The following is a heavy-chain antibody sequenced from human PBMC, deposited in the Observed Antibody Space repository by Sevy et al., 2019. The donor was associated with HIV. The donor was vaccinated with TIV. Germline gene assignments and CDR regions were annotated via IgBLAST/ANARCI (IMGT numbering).Heavy chain of an antibody. CDR1: GLSFSNAW. D-gene: IGHD3-22*01. CDR2: IRSETGGGKT. V-gene: IGHV3-15*01. CDR3: AIDHRRDGMIVVPFEK. Sequence: GGSLRLSCAASGLSFSNAWMAWVRQAPGKGLEWVGRIRSETGGGKTNFAEFAKGKLTISRDDPKNTLYLQMNSLKTEDTAVYYCAIDHRRDGMIVVPFEKWGLGTLVTVSS. J-gene: IGHJ4*02.